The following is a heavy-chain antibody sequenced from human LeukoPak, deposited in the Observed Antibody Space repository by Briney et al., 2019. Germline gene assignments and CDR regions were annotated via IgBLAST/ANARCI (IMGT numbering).Heavy chain of an antibody. J-gene: IGHJ4*02. CDR2: IGGSGTST. CDR3: AKGASPSPVYFVH. CDR1: GFTFSSYG. V-gene: IGHV3-23*01. D-gene: IGHD1-26*01. Sequence: GGSLRLSCAASGFTFSSYGMHWVRQAPGKGLEWVSTIGGSGTSTYYADSVKGRFTISRDNSKNTLHLQMNSLRAEDTAVYYCAKGASPSPVYFVHWGQGTLVTVSS.